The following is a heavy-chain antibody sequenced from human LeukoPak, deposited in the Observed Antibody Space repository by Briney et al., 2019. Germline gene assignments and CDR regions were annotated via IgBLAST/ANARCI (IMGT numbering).Heavy chain of an antibody. D-gene: IGHD6-13*01. CDR2: ITPIFGTA. V-gene: IGHV1-69*13. CDR1: GGTFSSYA. CDR3: ARDRYSSSWYEVGGDPPLAYYYYMDV. Sequence: GASVKVSCKASGGTFSSYAISWVRQAPGQGLEWMGRITPIFGTANYAQKFQGRVTITADESTSTAYMELSSLRSEDTAVYYCARDRYSSSWYEVGGDPPLAYYYYMDVWGKGTTVTVSS. J-gene: IGHJ6*03.